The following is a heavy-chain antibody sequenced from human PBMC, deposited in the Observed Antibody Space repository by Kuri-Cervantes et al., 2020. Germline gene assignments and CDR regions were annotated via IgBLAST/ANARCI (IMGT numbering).Heavy chain of an antibody. Sequence: GESLKISCAASGFTFSSYGMHWVRQAPGKGLEWVAVISYDGSNKYYADSVKGRFTISRDNSKNTLYLQMNSLRAEDTAVYYCARDRDPQNYYYHYYGMDVWGQGTTVTVSS. CDR3: ARDRDPQNYYYHYYGMDV. V-gene: IGHV3-30*03. D-gene: IGHD2/OR15-2a*01. J-gene: IGHJ6*02. CDR2: ISYDGSNK. CDR1: GFTFSSYG.